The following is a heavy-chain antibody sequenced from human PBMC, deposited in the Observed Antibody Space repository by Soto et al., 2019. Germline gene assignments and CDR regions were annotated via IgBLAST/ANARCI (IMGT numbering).Heavy chain of an antibody. V-gene: IGHV3-23*01. CDR1: GFTFSTYA. CDR2: ISNSGVST. D-gene: IGHD4-17*01. CDR3: AHPRGYGVFDAYDI. Sequence: GGSLRLSCAASGFTFSTYAMSWVRQAPGKGLEWVSAISNSGVSTYYTDSVKGRFTISRDNSINRLYMQMNSLRTEDTAVYYCAHPRGYGVFDAYDIWGQGTMVTVSS. J-gene: IGHJ3*02.